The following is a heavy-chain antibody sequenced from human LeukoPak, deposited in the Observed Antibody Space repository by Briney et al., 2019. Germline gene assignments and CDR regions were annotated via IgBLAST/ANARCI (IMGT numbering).Heavy chain of an antibody. CDR3: ARLGGPDYYFYYYMDV. V-gene: IGHV3-20*04. CDR2: INWNGGGT. J-gene: IGHJ6*03. D-gene: IGHD1-26*01. CDR1: GFTLDDHG. Sequence: GGSLRLSCAASGFTLDDHGMSWVRQAPGKGLEWVSGINWNGGGTGYADSVKGRFTISRDNAKNSLYLQMNSLRAEDTAFYCARLGGPDYYFYYYMDVWGKGTTVTVSS.